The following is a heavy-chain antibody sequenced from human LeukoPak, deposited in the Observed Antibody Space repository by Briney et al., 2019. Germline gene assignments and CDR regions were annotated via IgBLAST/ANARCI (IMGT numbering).Heavy chain of an antibody. Sequence: GGSLRLSCAASGFTFSSYSMNWVRQAPGKGLEWVSSISSSSSYIYYADSVKGRFTISRDNAKNSLYLQMNSLRAEDTAVYYCARDSKWYCSSTSCSSDAFDIWGQGTVVTVSS. V-gene: IGHV3-21*01. CDR2: ISSSSSYI. D-gene: IGHD2-2*01. CDR3: ARDSKWYCSSTSCSSDAFDI. CDR1: GFTFSSYS. J-gene: IGHJ3*02.